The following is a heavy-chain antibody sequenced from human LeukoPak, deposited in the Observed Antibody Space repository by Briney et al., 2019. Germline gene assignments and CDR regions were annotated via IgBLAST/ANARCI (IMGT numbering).Heavy chain of an antibody. CDR2: INPSGGTT. J-gene: IGHJ3*02. V-gene: IGHV1-46*01. CDR1: GYTFTSYY. Sequence: ASVKVSCKASGYTFTSYYIHWVRQAPGQGLEWMGIINPSGGTTRYAEKFQGRVTMTRDTSTRTVYMELSSLRSEDTAVYYCARGDAFDIWGQGTMATVSS. CDR3: ARGDAFDI.